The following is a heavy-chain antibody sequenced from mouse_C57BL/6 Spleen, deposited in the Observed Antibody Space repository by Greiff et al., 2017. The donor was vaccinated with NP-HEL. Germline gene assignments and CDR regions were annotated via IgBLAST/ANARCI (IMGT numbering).Heavy chain of an antibody. CDR3: ARGGVHDY. J-gene: IGHJ2*01. Sequence: QVQLKESGAELVRPGASVKLSCKASGYTFTDYYINWVKQRPGQGLEWIARIYPGSGNTNYNEKFKGKATLTADKSSSTAYLQLSSLTSEDSAVYFCARGGVHDYWGQGTTLTVSS. V-gene: IGHV1-76*01. CDR1: GYTFTDYY. CDR2: IYPGSGNT. D-gene: IGHD1-1*02.